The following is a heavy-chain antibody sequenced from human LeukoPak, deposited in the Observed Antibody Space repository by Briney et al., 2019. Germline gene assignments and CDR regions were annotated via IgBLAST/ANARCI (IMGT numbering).Heavy chain of an antibody. V-gene: IGHV1-46*01. CDR2: INPSGGST. CDR3: ARGSRYYYGSGSYSQIDY. D-gene: IGHD3-10*01. J-gene: IGHJ4*02. Sequence: ASVKVSCKASGYTFTSYYMHWVRQAPGQGLEWMGIINPSGGSTSYAQKFQGRVTMTRDMSTSTVYMELSSLRSEDTAVYYCARGSRYYYGSGSYSQIDYWGQGTLVTVSS. CDR1: GYTFTSYY.